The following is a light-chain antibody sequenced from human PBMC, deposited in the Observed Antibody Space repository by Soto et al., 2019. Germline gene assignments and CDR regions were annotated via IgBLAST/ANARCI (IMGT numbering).Light chain of an antibody. V-gene: IGKV3-11*01. CDR2: DAS. CDR1: QSVSSY. CDR3: QQRSDWPPIT. J-gene: IGKJ5*01. Sequence: EIVSTQSPASLPLSPGERATLSFMASQSVSSYLAWYQQKPGQAPRLLIYDASNRATGIPDRFSGSGSGTDFTLTISSLEPEDFAVYYCQQRSDWPPITFGQGTRLEIK.